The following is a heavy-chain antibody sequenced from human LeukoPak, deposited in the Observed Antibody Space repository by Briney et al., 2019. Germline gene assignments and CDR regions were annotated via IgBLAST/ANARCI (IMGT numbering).Heavy chain of an antibody. V-gene: IGHV1-18*04. Sequence: ASVKVSCKTSGYTFTNYGISWVRQAPGQGLEWMGWINERNDETNYAQSLQGRVTMTTDTSTSTAYMELRSLRSDDTAVYYCARDSIWGSGTYGFDYWGQGALVTVSS. CDR3: ARDSIWGSGTYGFDY. J-gene: IGHJ4*02. D-gene: IGHD1-26*01. CDR1: GYTFTNYG. CDR2: INERNDET.